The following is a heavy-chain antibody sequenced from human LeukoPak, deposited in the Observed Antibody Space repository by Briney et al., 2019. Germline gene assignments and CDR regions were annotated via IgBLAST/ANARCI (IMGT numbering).Heavy chain of an antibody. V-gene: IGHV5-51*01. CDR1: GYIFTSYW. Sequence: GESLKISCKGSGYIFTSYWIGWVRQMPGEGLEWMGIIYPGDSDTRYSPSFQGQVTISADKSTSTAYLQWSSLKASATALYYCARGGYCSSTSCYSRGWFDPWGQGTLVTVSS. CDR3: ARGGYCSSTSCYSRGWFDP. CDR2: IYPGDSDT. J-gene: IGHJ5*02. D-gene: IGHD2-2*01.